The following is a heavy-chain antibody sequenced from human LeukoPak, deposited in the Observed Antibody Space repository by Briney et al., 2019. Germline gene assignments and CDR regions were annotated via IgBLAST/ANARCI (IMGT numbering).Heavy chain of an antibody. V-gene: IGHV3-7*01. J-gene: IGHJ6*03. Sequence: GGSLRLSRAASTFTFSSYWMTWVRQAPGKGLEWVANIKQDGSEKYYVDSVKGRFTISRDNAKNSLYLQMNSLRAEDTAVYYCARGASYYYYYYMDVWGKGTTVTVSS. CDR2: IKQDGSEK. CDR1: TFTFSSYW. CDR3: ARGASYYYYYYMDV.